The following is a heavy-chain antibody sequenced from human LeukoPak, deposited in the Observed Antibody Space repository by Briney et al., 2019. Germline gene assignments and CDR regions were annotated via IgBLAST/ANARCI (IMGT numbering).Heavy chain of an antibody. V-gene: IGHV4-59*01. J-gene: IGHJ5*02. D-gene: IGHD3-10*01. CDR3: ARLWFGEFNWFDP. CDR1: GFTFSSYS. Sequence: GSLRLSCAASGFTFSSYSMNWIRQPPGKGLEWIGYIYYSGSTNYNPSLKSRVTISVDTSKNQFSLKLSSVTAADTAVYYCARLWFGEFNWFDPWGQGTLVTVSS. CDR2: IYYSGST.